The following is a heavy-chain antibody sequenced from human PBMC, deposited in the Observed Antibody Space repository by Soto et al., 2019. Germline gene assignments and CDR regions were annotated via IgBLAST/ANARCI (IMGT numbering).Heavy chain of an antibody. J-gene: IGHJ5*02. V-gene: IGHV3-30-3*01. Sequence: QVQLVESGGGVVQPGRSPRLSCAASGFTFSSYAMHWVRQAPGKGLEWVAVISYDGSNKYYADSVKGRFTISRDNSKNTLYLQMNSLRAEDTAVYYCAREASQWELLTWGQGTLVTVSS. CDR3: AREASQWELLT. D-gene: IGHD1-26*01. CDR2: ISYDGSNK. CDR1: GFTFSSYA.